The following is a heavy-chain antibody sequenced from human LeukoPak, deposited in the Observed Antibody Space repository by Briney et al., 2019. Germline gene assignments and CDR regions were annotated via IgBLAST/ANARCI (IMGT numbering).Heavy chain of an antibody. Sequence: ASETLSLTCTVSGGSVTSHYWNWIRQPPGKGLEWIGYMDYSGDSKYNPPLKGRVTISVETSKNQISLNLRSVTAADTAVYYCAWRIAIAGTAAGAFDIWGQGTMVTVSS. CDR1: GGSVTSHY. CDR3: AWRIAIAGTAAGAFDI. V-gene: IGHV4-59*02. CDR2: MDYSGDS. D-gene: IGHD6-13*01. J-gene: IGHJ3*02.